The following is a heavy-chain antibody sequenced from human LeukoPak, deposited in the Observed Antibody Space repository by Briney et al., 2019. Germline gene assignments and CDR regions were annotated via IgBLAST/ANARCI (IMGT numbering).Heavy chain of an antibody. CDR3: AREVSHRNHHYYYYMDV. CDR1: GFTVSSNY. J-gene: IGHJ6*03. Sequence: GGSLRLSCAASGFTVSSNYMSWVRQDPGKGLEWVSVIYSAGTTYYVDSVKGRFTISRDTSRNTLYLQINSLRPEDTAVYYCAREVSHRNHHYYYYMDVWGKGTTVTVSS. V-gene: IGHV3-66*02. CDR2: IYSAGTT.